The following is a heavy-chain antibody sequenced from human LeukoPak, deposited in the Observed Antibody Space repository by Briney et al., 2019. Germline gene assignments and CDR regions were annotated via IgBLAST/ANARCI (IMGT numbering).Heavy chain of an antibody. D-gene: IGHD4-17*01. CDR3: ARADGDYRYYYYGMDV. CDR2: INSDGSST. V-gene: IGHV3-74*01. Sequence: PGGSLRLSCAASGFTFSSYWMHWVRQAPGKGLVWVSRINSDGSSTSYADSVKGRFTISRHSAKNTLYLQMNSLRAEDTAVYYCARADGDYRYYYYGMDVWGQGTTVTVSS. CDR1: GFTFSSYW. J-gene: IGHJ6*02.